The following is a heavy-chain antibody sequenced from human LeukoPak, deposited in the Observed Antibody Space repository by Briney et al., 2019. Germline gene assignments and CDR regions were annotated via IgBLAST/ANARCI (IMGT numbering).Heavy chain of an antibody. CDR3: ARDREGAAAGI. V-gene: IGHV4-30-4*01. D-gene: IGHD6-13*01. CDR2: IYYSGST. CDR1: GGSISSGDYY. Sequence: SETLSLTCTVSGGSISSGDYYWSCIRQPPGKGLEWIGYIYYSGSTYYNPSLKSRVTISVDTSKNQFSLKLSSVTAADTAVYYCARDREGAAAGIWGRGTLVTVSS. J-gene: IGHJ4*02.